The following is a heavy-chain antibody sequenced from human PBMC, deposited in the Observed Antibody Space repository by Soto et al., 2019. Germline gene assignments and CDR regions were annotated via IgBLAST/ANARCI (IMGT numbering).Heavy chain of an antibody. CDR1: GGSISSGGYY. Sequence: SETLSLTCTVSGGSISSGGYYWTWIRQHPGKGLEWIGYIYYSGSTYYNPSLKSRVTISVDTSKNQFSLKLSSVTAADTAVYYCARDKYYYGSGSYSLDYWGQGTLVTVSS. CDR2: IYYSGST. J-gene: IGHJ4*02. CDR3: ARDKYYYGSGSYSLDY. D-gene: IGHD3-10*01. V-gene: IGHV4-31*03.